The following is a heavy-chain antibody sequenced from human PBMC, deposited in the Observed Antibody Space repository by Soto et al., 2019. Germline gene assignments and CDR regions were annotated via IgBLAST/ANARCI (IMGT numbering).Heavy chain of an antibody. J-gene: IGHJ5*02. CDR2: IYYSGST. D-gene: IGHD4-4*01. Sequence: PSETLSLTCAVYGGSFSGYYWSWIRQPPGKGLEWIGYIYYSGSTNYNPSLKSRVTISVDTSKNQFSLKLSSVTAADTAVYYCARDGGLQENWFDPWGQGTLVTVSS. CDR1: GGSFSGYY. V-gene: IGHV4-59*01. CDR3: ARDGGLQENWFDP.